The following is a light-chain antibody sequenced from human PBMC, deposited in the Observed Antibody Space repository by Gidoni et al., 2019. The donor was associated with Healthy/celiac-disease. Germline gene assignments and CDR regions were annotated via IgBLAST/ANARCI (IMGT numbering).Light chain of an antibody. Sequence: EIVMTQSPATLSVSPGERPTLSCRASQSVGSNLAWYQQKPGQAPRLLIYGASTRATVIPARFSGSGSGTDFTLTISSLQSEDFAVYYCQQYNNWPPWTFGQGTKVEIK. CDR3: QQYNNWPPWT. CDR2: GAS. V-gene: IGKV3-15*01. CDR1: QSVGSN. J-gene: IGKJ1*01.